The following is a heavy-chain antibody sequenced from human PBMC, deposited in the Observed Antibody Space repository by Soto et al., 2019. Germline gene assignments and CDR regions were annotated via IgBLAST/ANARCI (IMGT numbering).Heavy chain of an antibody. V-gene: IGHV3-23*01. CDR1: GFTFSNYG. D-gene: IGHD1-20*01. CDR2: VTVDGAT. J-gene: IGHJ4*02. Sequence: EVQLLESGGALVQPGGSLRLFCAASGFTFSNYGMTWVRLAPGKGLEWVSTVTVDGATYFGNTVKGRFTMSRDISKSTVYLQMDSLRAEDTAIYYWARTDRYNSRSTGWANRFDSWGQGTLVTVSS. CDR3: ARTDRYNSRSTGWANRFDS.